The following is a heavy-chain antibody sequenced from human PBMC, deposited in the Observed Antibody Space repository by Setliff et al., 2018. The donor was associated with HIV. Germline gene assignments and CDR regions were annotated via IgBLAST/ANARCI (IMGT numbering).Heavy chain of an antibody. CDR1: GYTFSNYG. V-gene: IGHV1-18*01. J-gene: IGHJ3*02. CDR2: ISGYGNR. CDR3: ASGRGIYGSGALEAYDI. D-gene: IGHD3-10*01. Sequence: GASVKVSCKASGYTFSNYGVMWVRQAPGQGLEWMGWISGYGNRKYAQKFEGRLTVTTDTSTSTAYMELRTLRSDDTAVYFCASGRGIYGSGALEAYDIWGQGTMVTVSS.